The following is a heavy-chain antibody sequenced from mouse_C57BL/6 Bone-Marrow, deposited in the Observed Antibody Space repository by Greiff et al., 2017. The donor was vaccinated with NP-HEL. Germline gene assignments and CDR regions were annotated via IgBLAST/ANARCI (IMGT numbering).Heavy chain of an antibody. J-gene: IGHJ3*01. CDR3: ARPGDYDELAY. Sequence: EVKLMESGPELVKPGASVKISCKASGYSFTGYYMNWVKQSPEKSLEWIGEINPSTGGTTYNQKFKAKATLTVDKSSSTAYMQLKSLTSEDSAVYYCARPGDYDELAYWGQGTLVTVSA. D-gene: IGHD2-4*01. CDR1: GYSFTGYY. V-gene: IGHV1-42*01. CDR2: INPSTGGT.